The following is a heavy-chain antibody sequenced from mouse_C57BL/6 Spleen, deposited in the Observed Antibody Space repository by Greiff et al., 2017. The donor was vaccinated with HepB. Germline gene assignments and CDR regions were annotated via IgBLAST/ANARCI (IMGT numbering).Heavy chain of an antibody. Sequence: VQLQQSGPELVKPGASVKISCKASGYAFSSSWMNWVKQRPGKGLEWIGRLYPGDGDTNYNGKFKGKATLTADKSSSTAYMQRSSLTSEDSAVYFCARGDYGWYYFDYWGQGTTLTVSS. CDR3: ARGDYGWYYFDY. V-gene: IGHV1-82*01. J-gene: IGHJ2*01. D-gene: IGHD1-1*01. CDR1: GYAFSSSW. CDR2: LYPGDGDT.